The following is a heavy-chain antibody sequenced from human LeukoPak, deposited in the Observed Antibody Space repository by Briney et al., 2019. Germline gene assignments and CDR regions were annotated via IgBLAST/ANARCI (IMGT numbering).Heavy chain of an antibody. CDR1: GFSFSSYG. Sequence: GGSLRLSCAASGFSFSSYGMHWVRQAPGKGLEWVGVISDDGRNKKYADSVKGRFTISRDNSKDTLYLQMNSLRDEDTAVYYCAKRPSDYGDYVPYFDYWGQGTLVTVSS. D-gene: IGHD4-17*01. V-gene: IGHV3-30*18. CDR2: ISDDGRNK. J-gene: IGHJ4*02. CDR3: AKRPSDYGDYVPYFDY.